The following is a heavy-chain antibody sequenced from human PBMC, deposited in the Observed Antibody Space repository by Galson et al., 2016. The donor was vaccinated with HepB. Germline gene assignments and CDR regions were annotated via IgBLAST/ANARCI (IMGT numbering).Heavy chain of an antibody. CDR1: GFIFSNYG. Sequence: SLRLSCAASGFIFSNYGMHWVRQAPGKGLEWVAVIYSDETYKYYAGSLEGRFSISRDNSKSTLYLQMDSLKAVDTAVYYCARGMAYCGGECYPGLANFDYWGQGTLVTVSS. D-gene: IGHD2-21*01. CDR2: IYSDETYK. V-gene: IGHV3-33*01. CDR3: ARGMAYCGGECYPGLANFDY. J-gene: IGHJ4*02.